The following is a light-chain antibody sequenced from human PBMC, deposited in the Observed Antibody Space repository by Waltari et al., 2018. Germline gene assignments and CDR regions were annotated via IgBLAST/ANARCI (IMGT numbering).Light chain of an antibody. Sequence: QSALTQPASVSGSPGQSITLPCTGTSSDVGGYEYVSWYQQHPNKAPRLLIYDVNNRASGVSDRFSGSKSGNTASLTISGLQAEDEADYYCSSYTSRNTLLFGGGTKVTAL. CDR3: SSYTSRNTLL. J-gene: IGLJ2*01. V-gene: IGLV2-14*03. CDR2: DVN. CDR1: SSDVGGYEY.